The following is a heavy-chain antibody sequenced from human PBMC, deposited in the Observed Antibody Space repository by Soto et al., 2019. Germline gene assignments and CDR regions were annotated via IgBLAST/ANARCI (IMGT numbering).Heavy chain of an antibody. CDR1: GFTVSSNY. CDR2: IYSGGST. Sequence: EVQLVESGGGLVQPGGSLRLSCAASGFTVSSNYMSWVRQAPGKGLEWVSVIYSGGSTYYADSVKGRFTISRHNSKNTVYLQMTSLRAEDPAVYSCAGTYYADSSGYYRFDSWGQGTRVTVSS. J-gene: IGHJ4*02. D-gene: IGHD3-22*01. V-gene: IGHV3-53*04. CDR3: AGTYYADSSGYYRFDS.